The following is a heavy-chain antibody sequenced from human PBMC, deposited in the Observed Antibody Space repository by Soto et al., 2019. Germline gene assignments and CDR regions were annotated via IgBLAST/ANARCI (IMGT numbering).Heavy chain of an antibody. Sequence: KTSETLSLTCTVSGGAISSGDYYWSWIRQPPGKGLEWIGYIYYSGSTYYNPSLKSRVTISVDTSKNQFSLKLSSVTAADTAVYYCAREGIAVAPVDYWGQGTLVTVSS. CDR2: IYYSGST. D-gene: IGHD6-19*01. CDR3: AREGIAVAPVDY. J-gene: IGHJ4*02. V-gene: IGHV4-30-4*01. CDR1: GGAISSGDYY.